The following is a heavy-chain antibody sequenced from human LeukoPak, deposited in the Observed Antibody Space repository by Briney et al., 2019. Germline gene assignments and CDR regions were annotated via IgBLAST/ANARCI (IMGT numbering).Heavy chain of an antibody. CDR1: GYTFTGYY. CDR2: INPNSGGT. Sequence: GASVKVSCKASGYTFTGYYMHWVRQAPGQGLEWMGWINPNSGGTNYAQKFQGRVTMTRDTSISTAYMELSRLRSDDTAVYCCARVRYCSSTSCPEGPYGMDVWGQGTTVTVSS. D-gene: IGHD2-2*01. CDR3: ARVRYCSSTSCPEGPYGMDV. J-gene: IGHJ6*02. V-gene: IGHV1-2*02.